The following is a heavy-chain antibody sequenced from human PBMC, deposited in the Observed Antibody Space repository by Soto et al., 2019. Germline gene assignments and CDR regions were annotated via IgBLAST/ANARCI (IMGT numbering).Heavy chain of an antibody. J-gene: IGHJ6*02. CDR2: IYYSGST. V-gene: IGHV4-39*07. CDR3: ARGYEYEPDFWSGYSPRYGMNV. CDR1: GGSISSSSYY. D-gene: IGHD3-3*01. Sequence: SETLSLTCTVSGGSISSSSYYWGWIRQPPGKGLEWIGSIYYSGSTNYNPSLKSRVTISVDTSKNQFSLKLSSVTAADTAVYYCARGYEYEPDFWSGYSPRYGMNVWGQGTTVPVSS.